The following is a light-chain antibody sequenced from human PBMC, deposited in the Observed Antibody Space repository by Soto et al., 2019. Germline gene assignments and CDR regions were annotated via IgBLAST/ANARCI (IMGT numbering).Light chain of an antibody. CDR1: SSDVGGYNY. V-gene: IGLV2-8*01. Sequence: QSALTQPPSASGSPGQSVTISCTGTSSDVGGYNYVSWYQQHPGKAPKLMIYEVNKRPSGVPDRFSASKSGNTASLTVSGLQPEDAADYSCSSYAGSNILFGGGTKLTLL. J-gene: IGLJ2*01. CDR3: SSYAGSNIL. CDR2: EVN.